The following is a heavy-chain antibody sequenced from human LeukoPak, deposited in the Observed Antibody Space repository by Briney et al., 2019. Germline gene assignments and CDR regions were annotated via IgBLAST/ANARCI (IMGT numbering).Heavy chain of an antibody. Sequence: GESLEISCKGSGYSFTSYWIGWVRQMPGKGLEWMGIIYPGDSDTRYSPSFQGQVTISADKSISTAYLQWSSLKASDTAMYYCARGSRDTAMVRDPWGQGTLVTVSS. V-gene: IGHV5-51*01. CDR1: GYSFTSYW. CDR2: IYPGDSDT. D-gene: IGHD5-18*01. CDR3: ARGSRDTAMVRDP. J-gene: IGHJ5*02.